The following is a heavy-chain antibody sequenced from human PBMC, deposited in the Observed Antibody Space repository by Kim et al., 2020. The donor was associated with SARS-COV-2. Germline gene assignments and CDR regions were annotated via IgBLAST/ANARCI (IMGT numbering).Heavy chain of an antibody. CDR2: IYYSGST. CDR3: ARHSGTFYYDSRGRRAFDP. Sequence: SETLSLTCTVSGGSISSSSYYWGWIRQPPGKGLEWIGSIYYSGSTYYNPSLKSRVTISVDTSKNQFSLKLSSVTAADTAVYYCARHSGTFYYDSRGRRAFDPWGQGTLVTVSS. D-gene: IGHD3-22*01. V-gene: IGHV4-39*01. CDR1: GGSISSSSYY. J-gene: IGHJ5*02.